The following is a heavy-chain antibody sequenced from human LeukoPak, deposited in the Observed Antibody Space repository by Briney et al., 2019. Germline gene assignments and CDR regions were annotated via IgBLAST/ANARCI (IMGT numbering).Heavy chain of an antibody. V-gene: IGHV3-30-3*01. CDR3: AREDY. CDR2: ISYDGSNK. Sequence: PGGPLRLSCAASGFTFSSYAMYWLRQAPGKGLEGVAVISYDGSNKYYADSVKGRFTISRDDSKSTLYLQMNSLRDEDTAVYYCAREDYWGQGTLVTVSS. J-gene: IGHJ4*02. CDR1: GFTFSSYA.